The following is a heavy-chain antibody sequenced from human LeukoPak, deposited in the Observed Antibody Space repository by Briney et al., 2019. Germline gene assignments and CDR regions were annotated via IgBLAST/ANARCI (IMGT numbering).Heavy chain of an antibody. J-gene: IGHJ4*02. CDR1: GFTFSNAW. Sequence: GGPLRLSCAASGFTFSNAWMSWVRQAPGKGLEWVGRIASKTDGGTTEYAAPVKGRFTISRDDSKNTLYVQMNSLKTEDTAVYYCTTQQLALTHWGQGTLVTVSS. V-gene: IGHV3-15*04. CDR2: IASKTDGGTT. D-gene: IGHD6-13*01. CDR3: TTQQLALTH.